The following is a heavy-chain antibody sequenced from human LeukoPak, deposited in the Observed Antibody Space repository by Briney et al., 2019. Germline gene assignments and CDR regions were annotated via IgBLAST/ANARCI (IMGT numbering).Heavy chain of an antibody. CDR3: ARDSYYDFWSGYMNWFDP. CDR2: MFSSGIS. V-gene: IGHV4-4*07. Sequence: PSETLSLTCSVSGGPIGAYYWSWIRQPAGKGLEWIGRMFSSGISTYNPSLRSRVTMSVDTSKNQISLNLRSVTAADTAVYYCARDSYYDFWSGYMNWFDPWGQGTLVIVSP. J-gene: IGHJ5*02. D-gene: IGHD3-3*01. CDR1: GGPIGAYY.